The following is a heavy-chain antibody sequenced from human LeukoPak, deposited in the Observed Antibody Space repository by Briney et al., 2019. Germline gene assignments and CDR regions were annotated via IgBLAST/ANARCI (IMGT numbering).Heavy chain of an antibody. CDR3: ARELGSLGRVDY. Sequence: KPSETLSLTCAVSGGSISSYYWSWIRQPAGKGLEWIGRIYTSGSTNYNPSLKSRVTISVDKSKNQFSLKLSSVTAADTAVYYCARELGSLGRVDYWGQGTLVTVSS. CDR2: IYTSGST. D-gene: IGHD7-27*01. V-gene: IGHV4-4*07. J-gene: IGHJ4*02. CDR1: GGSISSYY.